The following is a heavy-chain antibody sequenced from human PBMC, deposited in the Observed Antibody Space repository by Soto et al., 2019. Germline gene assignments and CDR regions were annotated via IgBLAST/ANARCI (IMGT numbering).Heavy chain of an antibody. V-gene: IGHV3-23*01. CDR1: GFTFNSFD. D-gene: IGHD6-19*01. CDR2: ISHDATRA. J-gene: IGHJ4*02. CDR3: AKDSPRPSGWFHFDH. Sequence: PGGSLRLSCAASGFTFNSFDMAWVRQAPGKGLDWVSGISHDATRAYYADSAKGRFTISRDNSENTLSLQMNSLRAEDTAIYYCAKDSPRPSGWFHFDHWGQAILVTVSS.